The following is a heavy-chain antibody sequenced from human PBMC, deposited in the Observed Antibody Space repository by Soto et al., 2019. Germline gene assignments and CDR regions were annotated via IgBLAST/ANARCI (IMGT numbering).Heavy chain of an antibody. Sequence: EVQLLESGGGLVQPGGSLRLTCAASGFTFSSYAMSWVRQAPGKGLEWVSAISGSGGSTYYADSVKGRFTISRDNSKNTLYLQMNSLRAEDTAVYYCAKDLWRIAVAGIYAFDICRQGTMVTVSS. V-gene: IGHV3-23*01. J-gene: IGHJ3*02. CDR3: AKDLWRIAVAGIYAFDI. D-gene: IGHD6-19*01. CDR2: ISGSGGST. CDR1: GFTFSSYA.